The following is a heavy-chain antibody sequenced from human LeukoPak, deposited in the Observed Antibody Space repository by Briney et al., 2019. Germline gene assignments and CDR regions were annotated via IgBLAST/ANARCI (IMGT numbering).Heavy chain of an antibody. CDR2: IVIANGNT. CDR3: AAEDDFLTGYYDFDY. J-gene: IGHJ4*02. Sequence: SVTVSCKASGFTFARSAVQWVRQARAQRPEWIGWIVIANGNTNYAQKFQERLTITRDMSTSTAYMELSSLRSEDTAVYYCAAEDDFLTGYYDFDYWGQGTVVTVSS. D-gene: IGHD3-9*01. V-gene: IGHV1-58*01. CDR1: GFTFARSA.